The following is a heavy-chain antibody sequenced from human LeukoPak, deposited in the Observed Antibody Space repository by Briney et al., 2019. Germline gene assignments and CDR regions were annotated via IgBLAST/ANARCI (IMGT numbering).Heavy chain of an antibody. CDR2: IYYSGGT. CDR1: GGSISSYY. Sequence: SETLSLTCTVSGGSISSYYWSWIRQPPGKGLEWIGYIYYSGGTNYNPSLKSRVTISVDTSKNQFSLKLSSVTAADTAVYYCARDPGTSWYAFDIWGQGTMVTVSS. D-gene: IGHD2-2*01. V-gene: IGHV4-59*01. J-gene: IGHJ3*02. CDR3: ARDPGTSWYAFDI.